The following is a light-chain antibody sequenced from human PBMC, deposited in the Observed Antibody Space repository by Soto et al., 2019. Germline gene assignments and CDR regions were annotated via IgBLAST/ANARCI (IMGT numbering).Light chain of an antibody. CDR1: SSDIGAYDY. V-gene: IGLV2-14*01. CDR3: SSYTDTGHVV. J-gene: IGLJ2*01. CDR2: GVS. Sequence: QSALTQPASVSGSPGQSITISCTGTSSDIGAYDYVSWYQQHPGKAPKLMIFGVSDRPSGASIRFSGSKSGNTASLTISVLQTEDEADYYCSSYTDTGHVVFGRGTKLTVL.